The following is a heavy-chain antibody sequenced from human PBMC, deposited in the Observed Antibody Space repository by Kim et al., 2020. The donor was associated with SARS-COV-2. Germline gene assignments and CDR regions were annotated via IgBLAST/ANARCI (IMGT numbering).Heavy chain of an antibody. CDR3: ARDEATGGYSYGLGY. J-gene: IGHJ4*02. CDR1: GGSISSSSYY. D-gene: IGHD5-18*01. V-gene: IGHV4-39*07. Sequence: SETLSLTCTVSGGSISSSSYYWGWIRQPPGKGLEWIGSIYYSGSTYYNPSLKSRVTISVDTSKNQFSLKLSSVTAADTAVYYCARDEATGGYSYGLGYWGQGTLVTVSS. CDR2: IYYSGST.